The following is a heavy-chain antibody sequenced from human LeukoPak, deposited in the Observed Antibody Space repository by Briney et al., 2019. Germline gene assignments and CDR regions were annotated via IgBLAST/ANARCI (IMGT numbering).Heavy chain of an antibody. J-gene: IGHJ5*02. CDR1: GGSFSGYY. CDR2: INHSGST. Sequence: SETLSLTCAVYGGSFSGYYWSWIRQPPGKGLEWIGEINHSGSTNYNPSLKSRVTISVDTSKNQFSLKLSSVTAADTAVYYCARRDNWFDPGAREPWSPSPQ. CDR3: ARRDNWFDP. V-gene: IGHV4-34*01.